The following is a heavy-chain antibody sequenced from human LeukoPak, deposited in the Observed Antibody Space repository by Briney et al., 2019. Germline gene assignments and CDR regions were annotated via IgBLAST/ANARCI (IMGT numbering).Heavy chain of an antibody. D-gene: IGHD3-10*01. CDR2: TRNKVNSYTT. CDR3: ASTDPITMVRGVTPPFGY. V-gene: IGHV3-72*01. J-gene: IGHJ4*02. CDR1: GITISDHY. Sequence: GGSLRLSCAASGITISDHYMDWVRQAPGKGLEWVGRTRNKVNSYTTEYAASVKGRFTISRDDSKNSLYLQMNSLKTEDTAVYYCASTDPITMVRGVTPPFGYWGQGTLVTVSS.